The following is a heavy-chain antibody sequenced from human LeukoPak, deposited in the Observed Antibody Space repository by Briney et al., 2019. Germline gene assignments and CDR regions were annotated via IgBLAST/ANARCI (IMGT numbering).Heavy chain of an antibody. CDR3: AREGLYDFWSGYFGY. CDR2: IYTSGST. D-gene: IGHD3-3*01. Sequence: PSETLSLTCTVSGGSISSGSYYWSWIRQPAGKGLEWIGRIYTSGSTNYNPSLKSRVTISVDTSKNQFSLKLSSVTAADTAVYYCAREGLYDFWSGYFGYWGQGTLVTVSS. V-gene: IGHV4-61*02. CDR1: GGSISSGSYY. J-gene: IGHJ4*02.